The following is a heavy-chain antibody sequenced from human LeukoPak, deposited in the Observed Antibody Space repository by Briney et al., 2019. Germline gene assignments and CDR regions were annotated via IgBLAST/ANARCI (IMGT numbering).Heavy chain of an antibody. CDR3: VKIVAIDY. Sequence: GGSQRLSCSASGFSLCSYAMHWVSQAPGKGLEYVSAISSNGGSTYYADSVKGRFTISRDNSKNTLYLQMSSLRAEDTAVYYCVKIVAIDYWGQGTLVTVSS. J-gene: IGHJ4*02. D-gene: IGHD5-12*01. CDR1: GFSLCSYA. V-gene: IGHV3-64D*09. CDR2: ISSNGGST.